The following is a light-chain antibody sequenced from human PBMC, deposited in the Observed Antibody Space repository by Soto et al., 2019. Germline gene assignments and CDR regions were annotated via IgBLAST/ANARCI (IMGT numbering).Light chain of an antibody. CDR2: EGS. CDR3: CSYAGSSTYV. J-gene: IGLJ1*01. V-gene: IGLV2-23*01. CDR1: SSDVGSYNL. Sequence: QSVLTKPASVSGSPGQSITISCTGTSSDVGSYNLVSWYQQHPGKAPKLMIYEGSKRPSGVSNRFSGSKSGNTASLTISGLQAEDEADYYRCSYAGSSTYVFGTGTKVTVL.